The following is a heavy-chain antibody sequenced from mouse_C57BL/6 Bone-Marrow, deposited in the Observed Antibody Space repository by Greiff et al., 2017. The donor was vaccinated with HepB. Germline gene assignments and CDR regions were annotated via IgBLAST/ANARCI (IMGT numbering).Heavy chain of an antibody. CDR1: EYEFPSHD. CDR3: ARALYYYGNYAMDY. D-gene: IGHD1-1*01. Sequence: EVQGVESGGGLVQPGESLKLSCESNEYEFPSHDMSWVRKTPEKRLELVAAINSDGGSTYYPDTMERRFIISRDNTKKTLYLQMSSLRSEDTALYYCARALYYYGNYAMDYWGQGTSVTVSS. V-gene: IGHV5-2*01. CDR2: INSDGGST. J-gene: IGHJ4*01.